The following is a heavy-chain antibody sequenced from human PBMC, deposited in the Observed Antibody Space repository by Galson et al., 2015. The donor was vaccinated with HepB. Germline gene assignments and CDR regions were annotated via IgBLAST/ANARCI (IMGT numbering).Heavy chain of an antibody. CDR1: GFTFSSYA. D-gene: IGHD4-23*01. J-gene: IGHJ4*02. CDR2: ISYDGSNK. CDR3: ARDPSTVVSFDY. Sequence: SLRLSCAASGFTFSSYAMHWVRQAPGDGLEWVAVISYDGSNKYYADSVKGRFIISRDNSKNTLYPQINSLRAEDTAVYYCARDPSTVVSFDYWGQGTLVAVSS. V-gene: IGHV3-30*04.